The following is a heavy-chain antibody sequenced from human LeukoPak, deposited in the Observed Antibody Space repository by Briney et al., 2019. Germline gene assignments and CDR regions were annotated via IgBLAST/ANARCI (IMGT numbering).Heavy chain of an antibody. Sequence: TTSETLSLTCTVSGYSISSGYYWGWIRQPPGKGLEWIGSIYHSGSTYYNPSLKSRVTISVDTSKNQFSLKLSSVTAADTAVYYCAGGSITMIVMGSMDVWGKGTTVTVSS. CDR1: GYSISSGYY. V-gene: IGHV4-38-2*02. J-gene: IGHJ6*03. CDR2: IYHSGST. D-gene: IGHD3-22*01. CDR3: AGGSITMIVMGSMDV.